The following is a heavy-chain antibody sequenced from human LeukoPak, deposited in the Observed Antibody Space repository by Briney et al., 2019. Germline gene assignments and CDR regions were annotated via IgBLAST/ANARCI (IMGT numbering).Heavy chain of an antibody. D-gene: IGHD3-16*01. CDR1: GGSFSGPY. CDR2: INPSGNT. CDR3: VRRTYYYDYTARARED. Sequence: SSETLSLTCAVSGGSFSGPYWKWIRQSAGKGLECLGEINPSGNTDYNPSLKSRVSISVDTSNNHFSLKLNSVTAADTAMYYCVRRTYYYDYTARAREDWGQGTLVTVSS. J-gene: IGHJ4*02. V-gene: IGHV4-34*01.